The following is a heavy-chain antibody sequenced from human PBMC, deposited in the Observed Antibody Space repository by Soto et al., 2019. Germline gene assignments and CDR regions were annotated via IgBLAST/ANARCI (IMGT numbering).Heavy chain of an antibody. CDR1: GGTFSSYA. D-gene: IGHD3-22*01. CDR2: IIPIFGTA. CDR3: ASPSSYDSSGYYGY. V-gene: IGHV1-69*06. Sequence: ASVKVSCKASGGTFSSYAISWVRQAPGQGLEWMGGIIPIFGTANYAQKFQGRVTITADKSTSTAYMELSSLRSEDTAVYYCASPSSYDSSGYYGYWGQGTLVTVSS. J-gene: IGHJ4*02.